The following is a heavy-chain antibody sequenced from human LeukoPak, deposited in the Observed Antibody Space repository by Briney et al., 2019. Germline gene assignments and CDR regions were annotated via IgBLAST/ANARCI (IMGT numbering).Heavy chain of an antibody. J-gene: IGHJ6*03. D-gene: IGHD3-10*01. V-gene: IGHV3-30*01. CDR3: ARENGDSYYYYMDV. Sequence: AGGSLRLSCAASGFTFSSYAMHWVRQAPGKGLEWVAVISYDGSNKYYADSVKGRFTISRVNSKNTLYLQMNSLRAEDTAVYYCARENGDSYYYYMDVWGKGTTVTVSS. CDR1: GFTFSSYA. CDR2: ISYDGSNK.